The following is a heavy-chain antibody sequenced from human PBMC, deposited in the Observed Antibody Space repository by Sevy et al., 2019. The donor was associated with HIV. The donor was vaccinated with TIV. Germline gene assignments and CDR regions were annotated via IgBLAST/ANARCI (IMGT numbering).Heavy chain of an antibody. CDR2: IKSKNDGETT. Sequence: GGSLRLSCAVSGFTFSNAWMNWVRQAPGTGLQWVGLIKSKNDGETTDYAAPVKGRFTTSRDDSKNTVYLQMNSLKTEDTAVYYCATAPGYYDSSPFDYWGPGTLVTVSS. V-gene: IGHV3-15*01. D-gene: IGHD3-22*01. CDR3: ATAPGYYDSSPFDY. J-gene: IGHJ4*02. CDR1: GFTFSNAW.